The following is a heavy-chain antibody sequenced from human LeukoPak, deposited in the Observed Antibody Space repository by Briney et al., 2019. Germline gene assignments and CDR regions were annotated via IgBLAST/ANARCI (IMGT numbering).Heavy chain of an antibody. V-gene: IGHV4-59*01. CDR2: IYYSGST. J-gene: IGHJ4*02. CDR1: GGSISSYY. CDR3: ARVRPDSSGYDYFDY. Sequence: NPSETLSLTCTVSGGSISSYYWSWIRQPPGKGLERIGYIYYSGSTNYNPSLKSRVTISVDTSKNQFSLKLSSVTAADTAVYYCARVRPDSSGYDYFDYWGQGTLVTVSS. D-gene: IGHD3-22*01.